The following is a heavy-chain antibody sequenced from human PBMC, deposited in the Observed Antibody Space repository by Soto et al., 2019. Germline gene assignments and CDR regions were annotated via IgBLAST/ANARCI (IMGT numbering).Heavy chain of an antibody. Sequence: GWSLRLSCLASGFTSSDFAMTWVRHVPGRGLEWVASLDGAGGSTYYAESVRGRFSISRDNSQNTLFLQMKRLTVDDTAIYYCAAPRDEYGSGVSWFTYGMDIWGQGTTVTVSS. CDR1: GFTSSDFA. CDR2: LDGAGGST. V-gene: IGHV3-23*01. CDR3: AAPRDEYGSGVSWFTYGMDI. D-gene: IGHD3-10*01. J-gene: IGHJ6*02.